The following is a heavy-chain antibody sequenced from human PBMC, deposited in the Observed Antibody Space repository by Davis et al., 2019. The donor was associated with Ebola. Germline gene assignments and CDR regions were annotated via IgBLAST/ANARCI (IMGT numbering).Heavy chain of an antibody. CDR2: MNPNSGNT. CDR3: ARERVVPAASPEDYYYYMDV. J-gene: IGHJ6*03. D-gene: IGHD2-2*01. V-gene: IGHV1-8*03. CDR1: GYTFTSYD. Sequence: ASVKVSCKASGYTFTSYDINWVRQATGQGLEWMGWMNPNSGNTGYAQKFQGRVTITRNTSISTAYMVLSSLRSEDTAVYYCARERVVPAASPEDYYYYMDVWGKGTTVTVSS.